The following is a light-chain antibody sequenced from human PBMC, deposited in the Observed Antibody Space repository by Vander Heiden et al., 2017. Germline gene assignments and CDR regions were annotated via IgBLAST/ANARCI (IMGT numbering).Light chain of an antibody. CDR2: KAS. J-gene: IGKJ2*01. CDR3: QQYNSYSLYT. V-gene: IGKV1-5*03. Sequence: DIQMIQSPSTLSASVGDRVTITCRASQSINSWLAWYQQKPGKAPKLLIYKASSLQSGVPSRFSGSGSGTEFTLTISSLQPDDFATYYCQQYNSYSLYTFGQGTKLEIK. CDR1: QSINSW.